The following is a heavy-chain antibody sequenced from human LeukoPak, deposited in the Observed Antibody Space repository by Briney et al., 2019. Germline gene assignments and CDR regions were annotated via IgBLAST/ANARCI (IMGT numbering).Heavy chain of an antibody. D-gene: IGHD3-22*01. CDR2: VSHNGGST. J-gene: IGHJ4*02. CDR1: GFTFSSYS. Sequence: GGSLRLSCAASGFTFSSYSMSWVRQAPGKGLEWVSTVSHNGGSTSCADSVKGRFTISRDNSKNTLYLQMNSLRAEDTAVYYCARGVDYYDSSGYFDYWGQGTLVTVSS. V-gene: IGHV3-23*01. CDR3: ARGVDYYDSSGYFDY.